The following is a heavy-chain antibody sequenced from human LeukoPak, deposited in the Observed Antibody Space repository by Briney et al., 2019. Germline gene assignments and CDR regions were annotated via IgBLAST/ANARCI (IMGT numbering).Heavy chain of an antibody. J-gene: IGHJ3*02. CDR1: GYTFTSYG. CDR3: ARDPDFWSGYYDHRAFDI. CDR2: ISAYNGNT. Sequence: ASVKVSCKASGYTFTSYGISWVRQAPGQGLEWMGWISAYNGNTNYAQKLRGRVTMTTDTSTSTAYMELRSLRSDDTAVYYCARDPDFWSGYYDHRAFDIWGQGTMVTVSS. V-gene: IGHV1-18*01. D-gene: IGHD3-3*01.